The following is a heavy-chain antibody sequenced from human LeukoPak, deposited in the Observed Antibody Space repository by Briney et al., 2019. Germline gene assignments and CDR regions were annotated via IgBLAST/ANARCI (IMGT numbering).Heavy chain of an antibody. CDR2: LYSDGTT. CDR1: GFTVSGNY. D-gene: IGHD6-13*01. CDR3: AASSSWFDFDY. J-gene: IGHJ4*02. Sequence: PGGSLRPSCAASGFTVSGNYMSWLRQAPGMGLEWVSILYSDGTTYYKDSVKGRFSISRDNSKNTLYLQMNSLRAEDTAVYYCAASSSWFDFDYWGQGTLVTVSS. V-gene: IGHV3-53*01.